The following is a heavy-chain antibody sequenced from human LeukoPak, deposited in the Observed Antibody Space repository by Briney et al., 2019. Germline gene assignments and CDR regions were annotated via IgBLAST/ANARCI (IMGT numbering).Heavy chain of an antibody. CDR2: ISSSGSTI. CDR1: GFTFSNYA. J-gene: IGHJ4*02. V-gene: IGHV3-48*03. Sequence: GGSLRLSCAASGFTFSNYAMSWVRQAPGKGLEWVSYISSSGSTIYNADSVKGRFTISRDNAKNSLYLQMNSLRADDTGVYYCALGYCSGGSCYFDYWGQGTLVTVSS. D-gene: IGHD2-15*01. CDR3: ALGYCSGGSCYFDY.